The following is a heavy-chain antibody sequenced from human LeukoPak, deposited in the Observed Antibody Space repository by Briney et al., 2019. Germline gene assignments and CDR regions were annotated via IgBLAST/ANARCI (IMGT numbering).Heavy chain of an antibody. CDR1: GFTFSSYT. V-gene: IGHV3-30*04. CDR3: ARDGTARGIHTYFDY. J-gene: IGHJ4*02. CDR2: ISYDGYDGSNK. Sequence: GGSLRLSCAASGFTFSSYTMHCVRQAPGQGLEWVAVISYDGYDGSNKYYADSVKARFTISRDKSKNTLYLQMNSLRPEDTAVYYCARDGTARGIHTYFDYWGQGTLVTVSS. D-gene: IGHD1/OR15-1a*01.